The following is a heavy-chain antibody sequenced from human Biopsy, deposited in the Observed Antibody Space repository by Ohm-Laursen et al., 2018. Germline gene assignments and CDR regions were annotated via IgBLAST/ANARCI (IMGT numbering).Heavy chain of an antibody. J-gene: IGHJ6*02. V-gene: IGHV3-23*01. Sequence: SLRLSCAASGFRFSMYAMSWVRQAPGKGLEGVSAFGGSGGGTYYADSVKGRFTISRDDSKNTVYLQMNSLRVEDRAVYYCARPMSRVAAYGMDVWGQGTTVTVSS. CDR3: ARPMSRVAAYGMDV. CDR1: GFRFSMYA. CDR2: FGGSGGGT. D-gene: IGHD2-15*01.